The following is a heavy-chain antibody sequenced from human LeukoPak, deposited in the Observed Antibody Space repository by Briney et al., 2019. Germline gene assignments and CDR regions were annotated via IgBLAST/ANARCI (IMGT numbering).Heavy chain of an antibody. J-gene: IGHJ6*04. CDR3: AELGITMIGGV. D-gene: IGHD3-10*02. CDR2: ISSSGSTI. Sequence: PGGSLRLSCAASGFSFSSYEMNWVRQAPGKGLEWVSYISSSGSTIYYADSVKGRFTISRDNAKNSLYLQMNSLRAEDTAVYYCAELGITMIGGVWGKGTTVTISS. CDR1: GFSFSSYE. V-gene: IGHV3-48*03.